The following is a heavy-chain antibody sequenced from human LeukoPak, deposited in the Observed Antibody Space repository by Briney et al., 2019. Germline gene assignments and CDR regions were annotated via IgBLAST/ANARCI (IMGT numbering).Heavy chain of an antibody. CDR2: INPNSGGT. J-gene: IGHJ6*03. Sequence: ASVKVSCKASGYTFTGYYMHWVRQAPGQGLEWMGWINPNSGGTNYAQKFQGRVTMTEDTSTDTAYMELSSLRSEDTAVYYCATSTRFWVASHYYYMDVWGKGTTVTVSS. CDR3: ATSTRFWVASHYYYMDV. D-gene: IGHD3-16*01. CDR1: GYTFTGYY. V-gene: IGHV1-2*02.